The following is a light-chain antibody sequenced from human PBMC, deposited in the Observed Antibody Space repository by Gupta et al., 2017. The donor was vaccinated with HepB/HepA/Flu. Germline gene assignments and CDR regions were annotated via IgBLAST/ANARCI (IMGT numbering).Light chain of an antibody. Sequence: NVMTQSPLSLPVTPGETASISCRSSQSLLHSDGYSYVDWYLQTPGHSPQLLIYLASNRASGVPDRISGSGSGTYFTLEISRVEAEDVGVYYCVQGLQTGTFGPGTKVEIK. V-gene: IGKV2-28*01. CDR3: VQGLQTGT. CDR2: LAS. CDR1: QSLLHSDGYSY. J-gene: IGKJ1*01.